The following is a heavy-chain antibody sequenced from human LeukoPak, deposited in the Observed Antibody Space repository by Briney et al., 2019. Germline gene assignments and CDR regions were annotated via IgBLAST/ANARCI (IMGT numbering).Heavy chain of an antibody. CDR2: IRYDGSNK. CDR3: AKDQIAAFDY. Sequence: GGSLRLSCAASGFTFSSYGMHWVRQAPGKGLEWVAFIRYDGSNKYYADSVKGRFTISRDNSKYTLYLQMNSLRAEDTAVYYCAKDQIAAFDYWGQGTLVTVSS. CDR1: GFTFSSYG. D-gene: IGHD6-6*01. J-gene: IGHJ4*02. V-gene: IGHV3-30*02.